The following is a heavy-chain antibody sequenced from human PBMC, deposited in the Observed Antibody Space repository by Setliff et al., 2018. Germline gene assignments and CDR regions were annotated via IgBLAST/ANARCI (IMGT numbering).Heavy chain of an antibody. CDR3: ARINFYVSSGYYYAPDY. Sequence: ASVKVSCKTSGYTFTNYGINWVRQAPGQGLEWMGWINNYSFKTNYAYKVQGRVTMTIDTSTDTVYMELRSLKSDDTALYYCARINFYVSSGYYYAPDYWGQGTLVTVS. V-gene: IGHV1-18*01. CDR2: INNYSFKT. CDR1: GYTFTNYG. D-gene: IGHD3-22*01. J-gene: IGHJ4*02.